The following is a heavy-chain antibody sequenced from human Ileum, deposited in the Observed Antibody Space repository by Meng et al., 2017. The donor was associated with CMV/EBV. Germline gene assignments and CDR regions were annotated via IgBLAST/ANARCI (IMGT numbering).Heavy chain of an antibody. CDR1: GGSISGSSYY. CDR2: IYDSGST. Sequence: SETLSLTCTVSGGSISGSSYYWGWIRQSPGKGLEWIGYIYDSGSTKYNPSLKSRVTISVDTSEKQVSLKVTSVTAADTAVYYCAREYYNGSFYHWGQGILVTVSS. J-gene: IGHJ4*02. CDR3: AREYYNGSFYH. V-gene: IGHV4-61*01. D-gene: IGHD1-26*01.